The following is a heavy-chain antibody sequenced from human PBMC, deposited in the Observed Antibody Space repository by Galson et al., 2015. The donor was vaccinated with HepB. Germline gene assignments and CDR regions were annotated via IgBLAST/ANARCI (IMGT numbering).Heavy chain of an antibody. CDR1: GGTFSSYA. CDR3: ARNLVVPRGGYYYYYYMDV. V-gene: IGHV1-69*10. CDR2: IIPILGIA. J-gene: IGHJ6*03. Sequence: SVKVSCKASGGTFSSYAISWVRQAPGQGLEWMGGIIPILGIANYAQKFQGRVTITADKSTSTAYMELSSLRSEDTAVYYCARNLVVPRGGYYYYYYMDVWGKGTTVTVSS. D-gene: IGHD2-15*01.